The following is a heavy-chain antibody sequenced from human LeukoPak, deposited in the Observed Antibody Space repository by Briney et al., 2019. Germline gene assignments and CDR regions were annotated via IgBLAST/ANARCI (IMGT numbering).Heavy chain of an antibody. V-gene: IGHV3-48*02. D-gene: IGHD3-10*01. CDR1: GFTFSSYA. Sequence: GGSLRLSCAASGFTFSSYAMSWVRQAPGKGLEWISYISSSSSIIYDADSVKGRSTISRDNVKNSLYLQMNTLRDEDTAVYFCARDRYGSGTSPDSFDIWGQGTMVTVSS. CDR3: ARDRYGSGTSPDSFDI. CDR2: ISSSSSII. J-gene: IGHJ3*02.